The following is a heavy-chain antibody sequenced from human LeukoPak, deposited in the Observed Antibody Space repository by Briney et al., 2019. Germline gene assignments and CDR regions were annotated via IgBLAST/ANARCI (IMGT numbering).Heavy chain of an antibody. J-gene: IGHJ5*02. CDR2: IYYSGST. D-gene: IGHD6-13*01. CDR3: ARVIAAANWFDP. Sequence: SETLSLTCTVSGGSISSSSYYWGWIRQPPGKGLEWIGSIYYSGSTYYNPSLKGRVTISVDTSKNQFSLKLSSVTAADTAVYYCARVIAAANWFDPWGQGTLVTVSS. V-gene: IGHV4-39*01. CDR1: GGSISSSSYY.